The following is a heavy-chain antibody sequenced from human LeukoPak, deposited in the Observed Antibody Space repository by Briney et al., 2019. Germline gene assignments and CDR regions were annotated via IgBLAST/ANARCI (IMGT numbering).Heavy chain of an antibody. V-gene: IGHV1-8*01. CDR1: GYTFTSYD. D-gene: IGHD3-10*01. J-gene: IGHJ6*02. CDR3: ARESPQIWEVRGAHYGMDV. CDR2: MNPNSGNT. Sequence: GASVKVSCKASGYTFTSYDINWVRQATGQGLEWMGWMNPNSGNTGYAQKFQGRVTMTRNTSISTAYMELSSLRSEDTAVYYCARESPQIWEVRGAHYGMDVWGQGTTVTVSS.